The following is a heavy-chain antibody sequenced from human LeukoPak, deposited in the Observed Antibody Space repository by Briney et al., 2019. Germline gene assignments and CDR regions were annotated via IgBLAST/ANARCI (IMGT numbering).Heavy chain of an antibody. CDR2: IYQSGST. J-gene: IGHJ6*03. CDR3: AMGMSYYYYMDV. V-gene: IGHV4-39*07. D-gene: IGHD7-27*01. Sequence: SETLSLTCTVSGGSISSNSYFWGWIRQPPGKGLEWIGSIYQSGSTYYNPSLKSRVTISVDTSKNQFSLKLSSVTAADTAVYYCAMGMSYYYYMDVWGKGTTVTVSS. CDR1: GGSISSNSYF.